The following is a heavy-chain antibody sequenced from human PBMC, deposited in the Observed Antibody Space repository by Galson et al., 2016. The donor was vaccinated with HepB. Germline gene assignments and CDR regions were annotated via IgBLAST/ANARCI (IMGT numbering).Heavy chain of an antibody. V-gene: IGHV3-21*01. J-gene: IGHJ4*02. Sequence: SLRLSCAASGFFFTSYSMNWVRQAPGKGLEWVSFISTTSTYIYYADSVTGRFTISRDNAKSSLYLQMNSLRAEDTAVYYCVRAFHDTSGHYWVNLDYWGQGALVTVSS. D-gene: IGHD3-22*01. CDR1: GFFFTSYS. CDR3: VRAFHDTSGHYWVNLDY. CDR2: ISTTSTYI.